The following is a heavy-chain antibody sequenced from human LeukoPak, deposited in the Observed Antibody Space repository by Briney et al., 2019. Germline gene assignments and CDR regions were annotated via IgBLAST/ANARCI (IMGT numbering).Heavy chain of an antibody. J-gene: IGHJ4*02. D-gene: IGHD7-27*01. Sequence: SETLSLTCAVSGGSISSGSYSWSWIRQPPGKGLEWIGYIYPRGSTYYNPSLKSRVILSLDKSANQFSLNLSSVTAADTAVYCCARFSPRAMGNYLDFWGQGTLVTVSS. V-gene: IGHV4-30-2*01. CDR3: ARFSPRAMGNYLDF. CDR2: IYPRGST. CDR1: GGSISSGSYS.